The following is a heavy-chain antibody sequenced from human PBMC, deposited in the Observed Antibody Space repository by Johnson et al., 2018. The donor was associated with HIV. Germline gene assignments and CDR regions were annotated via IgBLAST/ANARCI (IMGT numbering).Heavy chain of an antibody. J-gene: IGHJ3*02. CDR3: ARDPAIRWSEWDSSGYYSPDAFDI. CDR1: GFTFSNAW. CDR2: IKSKTDGGTT. V-gene: IGHV3-15*01. D-gene: IGHD3-22*01. Sequence: VQLVESGGGLVKPGGSLRLSCAASGFTFSNAWMSWVRQAPGKGLEWVGRIKSKTDGGTTDYAAPVKGRFTISRDDSKNTLYLQMNSLRAEDTAVYYCARDPAIRWSEWDSSGYYSPDAFDIWGQGTMVTVSS.